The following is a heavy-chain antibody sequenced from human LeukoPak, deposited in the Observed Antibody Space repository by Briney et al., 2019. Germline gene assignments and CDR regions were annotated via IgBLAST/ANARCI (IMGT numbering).Heavy chain of an antibody. D-gene: IGHD1-1*01. J-gene: IGHJ4*02. Sequence: SETLSLTCTVSGGSISSSSYYWGWIRQPPGKGLEWIGSIYYRGSTHYNPTLKSRVPISVATSKNRCSLELRSVTAADTAVYYCARPWTHPDFWGQGTLVTVSS. V-gene: IGHV4-39*01. CDR2: IYYRGST. CDR1: GGSISSSSYY. CDR3: ARPWTHPDF.